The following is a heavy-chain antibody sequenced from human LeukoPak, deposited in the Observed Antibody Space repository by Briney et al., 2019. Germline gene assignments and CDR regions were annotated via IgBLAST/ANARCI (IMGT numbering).Heavy chain of an antibody. CDR2: IYYSGST. CDR3: ARLYEAMDY. V-gene: IGHV4-39*02. Sequence: PSETLSLTCTVSGGSISTSSYYWGWIRQPPGKGLEWIGNIYYSGSTYYNPSLKSRVTISVDTSKNHFSLKLNSLTAADTAVYYCARLYEAMDYWGQGTLVTVSS. J-gene: IGHJ4*02. CDR1: GGSISTSSYY. D-gene: IGHD5/OR15-5a*01.